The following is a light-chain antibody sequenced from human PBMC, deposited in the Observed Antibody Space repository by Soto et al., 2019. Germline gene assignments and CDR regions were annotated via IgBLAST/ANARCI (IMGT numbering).Light chain of an antibody. CDR1: SSNIGAGYD. CDR2: ANI. J-gene: IGLJ1*01. CDR3: QSYDSSLSGYV. Sequence: QSVLTQSPSVSGAPGQRVTISCTGSSSNIGAGYDVHWYQQLPGTAPKLLIFANINRPSGVPDRFSGSKSGTSASLAVTGLRAEDEADYCCQSYDSSLSGYVFGTGTKVTVL. V-gene: IGLV1-40*01.